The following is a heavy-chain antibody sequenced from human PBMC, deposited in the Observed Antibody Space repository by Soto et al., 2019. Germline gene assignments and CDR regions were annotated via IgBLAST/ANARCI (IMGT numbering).Heavy chain of an antibody. J-gene: IGHJ5*02. CDR2: INPNSGGT. CDR1: GYTFTGYY. D-gene: IGHD2-8*01. Sequence: WASVKVSCKASGYTFTGYYMHWVRQAPGQGLEWMGWINPNSGGTNYAQKFQGWVTMTRDTSISTAYMELSRLRSDDTAVYYCARASPYCTNGVCYTNWFDPWGQGTLVTVSS. CDR3: ARASPYCTNGVCYTNWFDP. V-gene: IGHV1-2*04.